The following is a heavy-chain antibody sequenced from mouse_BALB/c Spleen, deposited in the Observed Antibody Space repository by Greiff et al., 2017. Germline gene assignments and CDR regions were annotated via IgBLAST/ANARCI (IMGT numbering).Heavy chain of an antibody. CDR3: TRRGGSTAPYYAMDY. D-gene: IGHD1-2*01. Sequence: EVQGVESGGGLVKPGGSLKLSCAASGFTFSSYTMSWVRQTPEKRLEWVATISSGGSYTYYPDSVKGRFTISRDNAKNTLYLQMSSLKSEDTAMYYCTRRGGSTAPYYAMDYWGQGTSVTVSS. CDR2: ISSGGSYT. J-gene: IGHJ4*01. V-gene: IGHV5-6-4*01. CDR1: GFTFSSYT.